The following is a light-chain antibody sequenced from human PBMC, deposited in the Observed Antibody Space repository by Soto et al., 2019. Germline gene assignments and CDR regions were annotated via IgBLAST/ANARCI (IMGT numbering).Light chain of an antibody. Sequence: QSALTQPASVSGSPGQSITISCTGTSSDVDTYKYVSWYQQHPGKAPKLIIYEVSHRPSGVSDRFSGSKSGNTASLTISGLQAEDDADYYCCSYGGSTTRVLFGGGTKVTVL. CDR3: CSYGGSTTRVL. CDR2: EVS. V-gene: IGLV2-14*01. CDR1: SSDVDTYKY. J-gene: IGLJ2*01.